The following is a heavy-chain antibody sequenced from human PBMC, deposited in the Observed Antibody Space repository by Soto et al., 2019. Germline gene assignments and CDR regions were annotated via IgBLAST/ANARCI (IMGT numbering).Heavy chain of an antibody. J-gene: IGHJ3*02. Sequence: SETLSLTCAVSGGSISSSNWWSWVRQPPGKGLEWIGYIYYSGSTNYNPSLKSRVTISVDTSKNQFSLKLSSVTAADTAVYYCARDRLELRAFDIWGQGTMVTVSS. D-gene: IGHD1-7*01. CDR1: GGSISSSNW. CDR2: IYYSGST. V-gene: IGHV4-4*02. CDR3: ARDRLELRAFDI.